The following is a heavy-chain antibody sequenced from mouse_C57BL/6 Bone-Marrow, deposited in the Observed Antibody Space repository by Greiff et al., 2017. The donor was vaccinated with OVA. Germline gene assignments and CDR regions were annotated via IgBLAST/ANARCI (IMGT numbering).Heavy chain of an antibody. D-gene: IGHD2-3*01. J-gene: IGHJ2*01. CDR1: GYTFTSYG. Sequence: VQLQQSGAELARPGASVKLSCKASGYTFTSYGISWVKQRTGQGLEWIGEIYPSSGNTYYNEKFKGKATLTADKSSSTAYMELRSLTSEDSAVYFCAPPMYDGYFHYGGQGTTLTGSS. CDR2: IYPSSGNT. CDR3: APPMYDGYFHY. V-gene: IGHV1-81*01.